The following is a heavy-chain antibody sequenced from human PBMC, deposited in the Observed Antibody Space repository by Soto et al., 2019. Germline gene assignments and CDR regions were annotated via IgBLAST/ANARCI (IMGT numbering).Heavy chain of an antibody. CDR1: SFTFSSNW. D-gene: IGHD3-3*01. CDR3: ARSTYYDFWSGYYTGSDWFDP. J-gene: IGHJ5*02. Sequence: GGSLRLSCSASSFTFSSNWMHWVRQAPGKGLVWVSRMNSDGSITTYVDSVKGRFTISRDNAKNSLYLQMNSLRAEDTAVYYCARSTYYDFWSGYYTGSDWFDPWGQGTLVTVSS. CDR2: MNSDGSIT. V-gene: IGHV3-74*03.